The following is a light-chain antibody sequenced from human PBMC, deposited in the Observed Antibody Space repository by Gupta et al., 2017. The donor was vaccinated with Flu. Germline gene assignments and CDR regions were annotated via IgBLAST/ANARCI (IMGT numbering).Light chain of an antibody. V-gene: IGLV2-23*02. J-gene: IGLJ3*02. Sequence: QSTLTQPAPGSGWPGQSMPISRTGTNSDVGSYNLVPWYQQHPGMAPKLLFYEVRKRPSGVSNHFSGSKSGTTASLTITGLQAGDEADYSCCSCTVSVGRLVFGGGTKLTVL. CDR3: CSCTVSVGRLV. CDR2: EVR. CDR1: NSDVGSYNL.